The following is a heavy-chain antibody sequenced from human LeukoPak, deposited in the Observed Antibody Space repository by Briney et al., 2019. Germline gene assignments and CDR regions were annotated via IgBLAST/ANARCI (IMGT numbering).Heavy chain of an antibody. V-gene: IGHV1-2*06. CDR3: ARLIPRYYGSGSHNWFDP. Sequence: ASVKVSCKASGYTFTGYYMHWVRQAPGQGLEWVGRINPNSGGTNYAQKFQGRVTMTRDTSISTAYMELSRLRSDDTAVYYCARLIPRYYGSGSHNWFDPWGQGTLVTVSS. CDR2: INPNSGGT. D-gene: IGHD3-10*01. CDR1: GYTFTGYY. J-gene: IGHJ5*02.